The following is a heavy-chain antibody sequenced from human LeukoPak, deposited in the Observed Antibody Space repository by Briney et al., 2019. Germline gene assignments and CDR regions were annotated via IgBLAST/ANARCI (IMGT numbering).Heavy chain of an antibody. J-gene: IGHJ4*02. CDR2: IKQDGSEK. CDR3: ARDHGVLDHPWDY. D-gene: IGHD3-3*01. CDR1: GFTFSRYS. V-gene: IGHV3-7*03. Sequence: GGSLRLSCAASGFTFSRYSMNWVRQAPGKRLEWVANIKQDGSEKYYVDSVRGRFTISRDNAKNSLYLQMNSLRAEDTAFYYCARDHGVLDHPWDYWGRGTLVTVSS.